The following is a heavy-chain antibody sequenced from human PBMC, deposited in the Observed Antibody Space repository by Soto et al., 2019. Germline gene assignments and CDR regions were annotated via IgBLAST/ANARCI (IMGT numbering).Heavy chain of an antibody. J-gene: IGHJ6*02. D-gene: IGHD4-4*01. CDR1: GFTFSSYG. V-gene: IGHV3-30*18. Sequence: QVQLVESEGGVVQPGRSLRLSCAASGFTFSSYGMHWVRQAPGKGLEWVAVISNDGNKKYYADSVKGRFTSSRDNYKNTLYLQMNSLRDEDTAVYYCAKSHYSDTDYYYQGMDVWGQGTTVTVSS. CDR3: AKSHYSDTDYYYQGMDV. CDR2: ISNDGNKK.